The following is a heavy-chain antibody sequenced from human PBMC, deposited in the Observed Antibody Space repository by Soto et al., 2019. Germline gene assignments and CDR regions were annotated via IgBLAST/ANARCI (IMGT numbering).Heavy chain of an antibody. CDR3: ARAVFRHVPGGNKPGPGYYYYGMDV. J-gene: IGHJ6*02. V-gene: IGHV1-69*13. CDR1: GGTFSSYA. D-gene: IGHD1-1*01. Sequence: GASVKVSCKASGGTFSSYAISWVRQAPGQGLEWMGGIIPIFGTANYAQKFQGRVTITADESTSTAYMELSSLRSEDTAVYYCARAVFRHVPGGNKPGPGYYYYGMDVWGQGTTVTVSS. CDR2: IIPIFGTA.